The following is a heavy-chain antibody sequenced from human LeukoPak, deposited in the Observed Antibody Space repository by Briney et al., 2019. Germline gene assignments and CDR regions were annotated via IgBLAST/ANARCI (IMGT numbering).Heavy chain of an antibody. V-gene: IGHV1-18*01. J-gene: IGHJ6*02. CDR3: ARVVRGSAMDV. D-gene: IGHD3-10*02. Sequence: ASVKVSCKTSGDTFNTSDITWVRQAPGQGLEWTGWISTYNGNTNFAQKLQGRVSMTTDTSTSTAYMELRSLRSDDTAVYYCARVVRGSAMDVWGQGTSVTVSS. CDR1: GDTFNTSD. CDR2: ISTYNGNT.